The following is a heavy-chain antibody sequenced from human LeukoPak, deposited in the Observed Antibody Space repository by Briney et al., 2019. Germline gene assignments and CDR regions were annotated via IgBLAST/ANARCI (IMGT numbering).Heavy chain of an antibody. V-gene: IGHV5-51*01. Sequence: GESLKISCKGSGYSFTSYWIGWVRQMPGKGLEWMGIIYPGDSDTRYSPSFQGQVTISADKSISTAYLQWSSLKASDTAMYYCARQSGVYGDYAQFDYYYYMDVWGKGTTVTVSS. D-gene: IGHD4-17*01. CDR1: GYSFTSYW. CDR3: ARQSGVYGDYAQFDYYYYMDV. CDR2: IYPGDSDT. J-gene: IGHJ6*03.